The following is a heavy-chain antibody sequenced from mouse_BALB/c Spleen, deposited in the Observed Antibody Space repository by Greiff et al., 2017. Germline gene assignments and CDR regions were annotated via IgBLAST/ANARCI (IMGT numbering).Heavy chain of an antibody. D-gene: IGHD2-2*01. Sequence: VQLKESGAELVRSGASVKLSCTASGFNIKDYYMHWVKQRPEQGLEWIGWIDPENGDTEYAPKFQGKATMTADTSSNTAYLQLSSLTSEDTAVYFCARSRGYGYVLYFDYWGQGTTLTVSS. CDR1: GFNIKDYY. V-gene: IGHV14-4*02. CDR3: ARSRGYGYVLYFDY. CDR2: IDPENGDT. J-gene: IGHJ2*01.